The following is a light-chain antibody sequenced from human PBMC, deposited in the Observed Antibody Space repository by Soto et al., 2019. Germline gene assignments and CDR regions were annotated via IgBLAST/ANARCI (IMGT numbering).Light chain of an antibody. CDR2: EGT. V-gene: IGLV2-23*01. J-gene: IGLJ1*01. CDR3: CSYAGSSFYV. Sequence: VLTQPASVSGSPGQSITISCTGTSSDVGSYNLVSWYQQHPGKAPKLMIYEGTKRPSGVSNRFSGSKSGNTASLTISGLQAEDEADYYCCSYAGSSFYVFGSGTKVTVL. CDR1: SSDVGSYNL.